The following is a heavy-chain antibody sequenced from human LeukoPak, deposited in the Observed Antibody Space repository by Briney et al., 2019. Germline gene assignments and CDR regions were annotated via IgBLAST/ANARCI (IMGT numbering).Heavy chain of an antibody. D-gene: IGHD6-13*01. J-gene: IGHJ4*02. V-gene: IGHV4-4*02. CDR2: IHHSGTT. CDR3: ARGEDSASWLIDS. Sequence: GSLRLSCAASGFIFSSYEMNWVRQAPGKGLEWIGEIHHSGTTNYNPSLKSRVTISVDKSKEQFSLKLSSVAAADTAVYYCARGEDSASWLIDSWGQGTLVTVSS. CDR1: GFIFSSYE.